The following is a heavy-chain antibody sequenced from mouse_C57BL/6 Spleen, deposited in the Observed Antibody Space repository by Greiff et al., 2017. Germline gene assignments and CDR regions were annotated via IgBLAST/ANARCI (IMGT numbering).Heavy chain of an antibody. CDR2: INYDGSST. V-gene: IGHV5-16*01. Sequence: VQLKESEGGLVQPGSSMKLSCTASGFTFSDYYMAWVRQVPEKGLEWVANINYDGSSTYYLDSLKSRFIISRDNAKNILYLQMSSLKSEDTATYYCARDRGRGEYYFDYWGQGTTLTVSS. CDR1: GFTFSDYY. J-gene: IGHJ2*01. CDR3: ARDRGRGEYYFDY.